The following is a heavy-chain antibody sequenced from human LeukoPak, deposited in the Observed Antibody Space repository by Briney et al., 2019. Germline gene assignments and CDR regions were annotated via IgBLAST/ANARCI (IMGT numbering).Heavy chain of an antibody. CDR1: GCSISSGYY. CDR3: ARNVSTSVVGVAATPILANWFDP. V-gene: IGHV4-38-2*01. Sequence: SETLSLTCEVSGCSISSGYYWGWIRQPPGKGLEWIGSIYYSGSTHYNPSLKSRVTISVDMSKNHFSLKLSSVTAADTAVYYCARNVSTSVVGVAATPILANWFDPWGQGTLVTVSS. J-gene: IGHJ5*02. CDR2: IYYSGST. D-gene: IGHD2-15*01.